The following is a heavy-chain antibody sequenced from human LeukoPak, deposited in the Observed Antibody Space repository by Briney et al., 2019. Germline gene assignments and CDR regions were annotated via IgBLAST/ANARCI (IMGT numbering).Heavy chain of an antibody. V-gene: IGHV3-11*01. CDR3: AREIAADRGFDS. J-gene: IGHJ4*02. CDR2: ISSGGSTT. D-gene: IGHD6-6*01. CDR1: GFTFSDHY. Sequence: GGSLRLSRAASGFTFSDHYMSWTRQAPGKGLECVSYISSGGSTTYYTDSVKGRFTISRDNGKNALYLQMNSLRAEDTAVYYCAREIAADRGFDSWGQGTLVTVSS.